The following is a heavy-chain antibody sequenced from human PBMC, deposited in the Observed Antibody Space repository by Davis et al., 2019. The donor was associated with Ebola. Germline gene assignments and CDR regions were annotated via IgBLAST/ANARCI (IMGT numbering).Heavy chain of an antibody. V-gene: IGHV3-30-3*01. CDR2: ISYDGSNK. CDR3: ARDIVIMQLWLRRIRDYYYGMDV. Sequence: PGGSLRLSCPASGFTSRSSAMHWARPAPGKALERVAVISYDGSNKYYADSVKGRFTISRDNSKNTLYLQMNSLRAEDTAVYYCARDIVIMQLWLRRIRDYYYGMDVWGQGTTVTVSS. J-gene: IGHJ6*02. D-gene: IGHD5-18*01. CDR1: GFTSRSSA.